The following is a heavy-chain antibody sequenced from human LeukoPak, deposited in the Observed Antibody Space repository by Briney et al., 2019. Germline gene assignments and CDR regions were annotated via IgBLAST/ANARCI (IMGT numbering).Heavy chain of an antibody. D-gene: IGHD3-10*01. CDR1: GFNFGDYN. V-gene: IGHV3-49*04. CDR3: TRGQLYPYGPEFDF. Sequence: GGSLRPSCTASGFNFGDYNMNWVRQAPGKGLEWVGYIRAKTHDGTADYAASVKGRFTISRDDSKSIAYLQMTGLDSEDTAVYYCTRGQLYPYGPEFDFWGQGTLVTVSS. J-gene: IGHJ4*02. CDR2: IRAKTHDGTA.